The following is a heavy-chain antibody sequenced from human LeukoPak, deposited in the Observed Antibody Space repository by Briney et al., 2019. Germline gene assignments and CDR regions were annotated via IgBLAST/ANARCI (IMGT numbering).Heavy chain of an antibody. CDR1: GGSISSGGYY. CDR2: IYHSGST. V-gene: IGHV4-30-2*01. Sequence: PSETLSLTCTVSGGSISSGGYYWSWIRQPPGKGLEWIGYIYHSGSTYYNPSLKSRVTISVDRSKNQFSLRLSSVTAADTAVYYCARGVSSPDLWGRGTLVTVSS. J-gene: IGHJ2*01. CDR3: ARGVSSPDL. D-gene: IGHD6-13*01.